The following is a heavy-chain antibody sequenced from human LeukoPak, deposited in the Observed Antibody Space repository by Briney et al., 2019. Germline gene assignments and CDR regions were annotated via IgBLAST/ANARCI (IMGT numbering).Heavy chain of an antibody. V-gene: IGHV3-23*01. J-gene: IGHJ4*02. Sequence: GGSLRLSCEASGFSFSRYWMSWVRQAPGKGLEWVSAISGSGGSTYYADSVKGRFTISRDNSKNTLYLQMNSLRAEDTAVYYCAKDIAAAGTYYFDYWGQGTLVTVSS. CDR1: GFSFSRYW. CDR2: ISGSGGST. CDR3: AKDIAAAGTYYFDY. D-gene: IGHD6-13*01.